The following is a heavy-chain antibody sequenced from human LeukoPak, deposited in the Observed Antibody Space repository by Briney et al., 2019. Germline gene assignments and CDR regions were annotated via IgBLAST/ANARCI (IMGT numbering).Heavy chain of an antibody. J-gene: IGHJ4*02. D-gene: IGHD5-24*01. CDR3: ARSAILGDFDY. CDR2: ISSSSSYI. Sequence: PGGSLRLSCTASGFTFGDYAMNWVRQAPGKGLEWVSSISSSSSYIYYADSVKGRFTISRDNAKNSLYLQMNSLRAEDTAVYYCARSAILGDFDYWGQGTLVTVSS. CDR1: GFTFGDYA. V-gene: IGHV3-21*01.